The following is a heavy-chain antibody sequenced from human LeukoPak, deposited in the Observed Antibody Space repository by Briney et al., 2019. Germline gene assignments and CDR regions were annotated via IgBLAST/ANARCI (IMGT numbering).Heavy chain of an antibody. CDR3: VRDPCGGGSCIDY. Sequence: PGGSLRLSCAASGFTFSNYEMDWDRQAPGKGLEWVSYISSSGTTVKYPDSVKGRFTISRDNAKNSLYLQMSSLRADDTAVYYCVRDPCGGGSCIDYWGRGTQVTVSS. V-gene: IGHV3-48*03. CDR1: GFTFSNYE. D-gene: IGHD2-21*01. J-gene: IGHJ4*02. CDR2: ISSSGTTV.